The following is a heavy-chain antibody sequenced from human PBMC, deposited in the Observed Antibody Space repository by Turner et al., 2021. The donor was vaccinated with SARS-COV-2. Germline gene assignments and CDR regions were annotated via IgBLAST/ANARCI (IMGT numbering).Heavy chain of an antibody. J-gene: IGHJ4*02. D-gene: IGHD1-26*01. CDR3: ARPHSGSYSAYFDY. Sequence: QVQLVASGGGVVQRGRSLRLSCPASGFTFRGYAIYWVRQAPGKGLDWVAVISYDDSNKYYAGSVRGRITISRDNSKNTLYLQMNSLGTEDTAVYYCARPHSGSYSAYFDYWGQGTLVTVSS. CDR2: ISYDDSNK. V-gene: IGHV3-30*04. CDR1: GFTFRGYA.